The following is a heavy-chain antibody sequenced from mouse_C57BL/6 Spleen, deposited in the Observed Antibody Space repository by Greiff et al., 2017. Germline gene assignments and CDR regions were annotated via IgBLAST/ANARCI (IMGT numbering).Heavy chain of an antibody. CDR1: GYSITSGYY. D-gene: IGHD4-1*01. CDR2: ISYDGSN. J-gene: IGHJ1*03. V-gene: IGHV3-6*01. CDR3: ASNWDSWYFDV. Sequence: VQLKESGPGLVKPSQSLSLTCSVTGYSITSGYYWNWIRQFPGNKLEWMGYISYDGSNNYNPSLKNRISITRDTSKNQFFLKLNSVTTEDTATYYCASNWDSWYFDVWGTGTTVTVSS.